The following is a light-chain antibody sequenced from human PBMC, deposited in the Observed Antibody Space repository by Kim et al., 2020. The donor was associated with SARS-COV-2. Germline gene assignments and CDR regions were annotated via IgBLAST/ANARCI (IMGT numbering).Light chain of an antibody. J-gene: IGKJ2*03. CDR1: PSVSSSY. Sequence: YPGERSTLSCRASPSVSSSYLAWYQQKPGQAPRLLIYGASSRATGIPDRFSGSGSGTDFTLTISRLEPEDFAVYYCQQYGSSPPYSFGQGTKLEI. CDR2: GAS. V-gene: IGKV3-20*01. CDR3: QQYGSSPPYS.